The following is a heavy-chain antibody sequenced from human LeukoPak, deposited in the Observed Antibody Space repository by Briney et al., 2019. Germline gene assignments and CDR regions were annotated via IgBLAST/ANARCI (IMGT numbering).Heavy chain of an antibody. CDR3: AKRGVVIRVILVGFHKEAYYFDS. J-gene: IGHJ4*02. D-gene: IGHD3-22*01. V-gene: IGHV3-23*01. CDR2: ISDSGGRT. Sequence: GSLRLSCAVSGITLSNYGMSWVRQAPGKGLEWVAGISDSGGRTKYADSVKGRFTIPRDNPKNTLYLQMNSLRAEDTAVYFCAKRGVVIRVILVGFHKEAYYFDSWGQGALVTVSS. CDR1: GITLSNYG.